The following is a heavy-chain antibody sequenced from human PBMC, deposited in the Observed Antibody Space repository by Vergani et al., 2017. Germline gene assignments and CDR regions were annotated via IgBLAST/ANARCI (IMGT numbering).Heavy chain of an antibody. CDR3: ARVRRRDDAFDI. Sequence: EVQLLESGGGLVQPGGSLRLSCAASGFTFSSYAMSWIRQAPGKGLEWVSYISSSGSTIYYADSVKGRFTISRDNAKNSLYLQMNSLGAEDTAVYYCARVRRRDDAFDIWGQGTMVTVSS. J-gene: IGHJ3*02. CDR2: ISSSGSTI. CDR1: GFTFSSYA. V-gene: IGHV3-48*04. D-gene: IGHD6-6*01.